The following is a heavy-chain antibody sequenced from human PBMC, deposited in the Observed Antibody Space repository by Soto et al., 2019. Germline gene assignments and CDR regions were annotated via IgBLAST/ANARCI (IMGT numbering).Heavy chain of an antibody. D-gene: IGHD3-16*01. CDR3: AIAGEHLYFDF. V-gene: IGHV4-61*08. CDR2: IHYSGST. J-gene: IGHJ4*02. Sequence: ASVPQRHTCSVSEGNVISPGYYWTWKRQPPGKGLEWIGYIHYSGSTNYNPSLQSRVTISVDTSKNHFSLELTSVTAADTAVYYCAIAGEHLYFDFWGQGALVTVFS. CDR1: EGNVISPGYY.